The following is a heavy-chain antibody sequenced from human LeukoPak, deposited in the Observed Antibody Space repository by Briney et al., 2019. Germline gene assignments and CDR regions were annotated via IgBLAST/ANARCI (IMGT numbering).Heavy chain of an antibody. D-gene: IGHD4-17*01. CDR3: AKGPWGVTTFDAFDI. CDR2: IRSKAYGGTT. J-gene: IGHJ3*02. Sequence: PGRSLRLSCTASGFTFDDCAMSWFRQAPGKGLEWVGFIRSKAYGGTTDYAASVKGRFTISRDDSKSIAYLQMNSLKIEDTAVYYCAKGPWGVTTFDAFDIWGQGTMVTVSS. CDR1: GFTFDDCA. V-gene: IGHV3-49*03.